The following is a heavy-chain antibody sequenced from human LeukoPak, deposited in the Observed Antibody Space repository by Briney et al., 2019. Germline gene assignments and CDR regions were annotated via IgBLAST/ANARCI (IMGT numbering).Heavy chain of an antibody. V-gene: IGHV1-46*01. CDR3: ARHSLIGTTPFDY. Sequence: ASVKVSCKASGYTFTGYYMHWVRQAPGQGLEWMGVINPSGGSTAYAQQFQGRVTMTRDTSTSTVYMELSSPRSEDTAVYYCARHSLIGTTPFDYWGQGTLVTVSS. CDR2: INPSGGST. CDR1: GYTFTGYY. D-gene: IGHD1-20*01. J-gene: IGHJ4*02.